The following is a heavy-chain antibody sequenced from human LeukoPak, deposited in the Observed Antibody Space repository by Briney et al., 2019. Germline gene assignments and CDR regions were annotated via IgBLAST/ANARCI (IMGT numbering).Heavy chain of an antibody. D-gene: IGHD5-18*01. Sequence: PGGSLRLSCAASGFTFSSYGMHWVRQAPGKGLEWVAVMSYDGSNKYYADSVKGRFTISRDNSKNTLYLQMDSLRPEDTAVYYCAKNVGDTAMAYNWFDPWGQGTLVTVSS. CDR2: MSYDGSNK. CDR1: GFTFSSYG. CDR3: AKNVGDTAMAYNWFDP. J-gene: IGHJ5*02. V-gene: IGHV3-30*18.